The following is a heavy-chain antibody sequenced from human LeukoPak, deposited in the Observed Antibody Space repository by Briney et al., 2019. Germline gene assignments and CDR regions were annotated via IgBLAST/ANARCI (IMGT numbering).Heavy chain of an antibody. Sequence: KTSETLSLTCNVSGGSVRGYYWSWIRQPAGKGLEWIGRIYSSGSTNYNPSLKSRVTTSVDTSKNQFSLRLNSVTAADTAVYYRAREKMAGVPLFDYWGQGTLVIVSS. CDR3: AREKMAGVPLFDY. CDR1: GGSVRGYY. V-gene: IGHV4-4*07. J-gene: IGHJ4*02. CDR2: IYSSGST. D-gene: IGHD5-24*01.